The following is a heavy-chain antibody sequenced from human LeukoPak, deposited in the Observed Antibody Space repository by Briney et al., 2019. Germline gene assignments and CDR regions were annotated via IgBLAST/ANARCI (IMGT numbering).Heavy chain of an antibody. CDR3: ARDHGWSGFNWFDP. V-gene: IGHV4-59*12. D-gene: IGHD3-3*01. CDR1: GDSISEYY. CDR2: IYDSGNT. J-gene: IGHJ5*02. Sequence: SETLSLTCSVSGDSISEYYWSWIRQPPGKGLEWIGYIYDSGNTNYNPSLKSRVTLSLDTSKKQLSLKMTSVNAADTAIYYCARDHGWSGFNWFDPWGQGTLVTVSS.